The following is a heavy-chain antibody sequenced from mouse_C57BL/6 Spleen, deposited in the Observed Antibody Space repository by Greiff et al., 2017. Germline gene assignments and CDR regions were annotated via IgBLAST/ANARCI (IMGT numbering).Heavy chain of an antibody. Sequence: VQLQQPGAELVKPGASVKLSCKASGYTFTSYWMQWVKPRPGQGLEWIGEIDPSDSYTNYNQKFKGKAKLNVDTSSSTAYMQLSSLTSEDSAVYYCAYGYDPAWFAYWGQGTLVTVSA. CDR2: IDPSDSYT. CDR1: GYTFTSYW. D-gene: IGHD2-2*01. V-gene: IGHV1-50*01. J-gene: IGHJ3*01. CDR3: AYGYDPAWFAY.